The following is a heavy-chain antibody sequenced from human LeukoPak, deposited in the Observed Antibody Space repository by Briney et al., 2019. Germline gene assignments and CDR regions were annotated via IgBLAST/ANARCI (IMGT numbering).Heavy chain of an antibody. CDR2: IYSTGST. Sequence: PSENLSLTCSVSGGSISSYYWSWIRQPAGKGLEWIGRIYSTGSTNYNPSLKSRVTMSVDTSKNQFSLKLSSVTAADTAVYYCARVRGIPASGTLYYYGMDVWGQGTTVTVSS. CDR1: GGSISSYY. CDR3: ARVRGIPASGTLYYYGMDV. V-gene: IGHV4-4*07. J-gene: IGHJ6*01. D-gene: IGHD6-13*01.